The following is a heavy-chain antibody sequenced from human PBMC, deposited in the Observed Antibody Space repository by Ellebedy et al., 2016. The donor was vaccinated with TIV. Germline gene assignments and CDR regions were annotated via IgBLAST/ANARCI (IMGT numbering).Heavy chain of an antibody. J-gene: IGHJ3*02. CDR1: GGTFNNYA. CDR2: IVPLVGSI. CDR3: ARKFGGGGAFDS. V-gene: IGHV1-69*13. D-gene: IGHD3-10*01. Sequence: ASVKVSXKASGGTFNNYAFNWVRQAPGQGLEWMGGIVPLVGSIKYAEKFQGRVTISADESTTTGYLDFSSLTSEDTAVYYCARKFGGGGAFDSWGQGTMITVSS.